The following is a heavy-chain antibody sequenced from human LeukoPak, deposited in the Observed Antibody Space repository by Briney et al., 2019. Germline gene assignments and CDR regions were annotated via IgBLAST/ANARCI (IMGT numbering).Heavy chain of an antibody. CDR1: GFTFSSYS. Sequence: GGSLRLSCAASGFTFSSYSMNWVRQAPGKGLEWVSSISSSSSYIYYADSVKGRFTISRDNAKNSLYLQMNSLRAEDTAVYYCAREWGGGNYFDYWGQGTLVTVSS. D-gene: IGHD2-15*01. J-gene: IGHJ4*02. CDR2: ISSSSSYI. V-gene: IGHV3-21*01. CDR3: AREWGGGNYFDY.